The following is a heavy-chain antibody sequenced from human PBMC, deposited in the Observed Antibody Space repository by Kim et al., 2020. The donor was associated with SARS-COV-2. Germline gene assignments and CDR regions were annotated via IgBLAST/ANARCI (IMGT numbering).Heavy chain of an antibody. CDR3: ARDRIGEDYYDRSGPL. CDR2: IYYSGST. V-gene: IGHV4-59*01. Sequence: SETLSLTCTVSGGSISSYYWSWIRQPPGKGLEWIGYIYYSGSTNYNPSLKSRVTIAVDTSKNQFSLKLSSVTAADTAVYYCARDRIGEDYYDRSGPLWGQGTLVTVSS. CDR1: GGSISSYY. J-gene: IGHJ4*02. D-gene: IGHD3-22*01.